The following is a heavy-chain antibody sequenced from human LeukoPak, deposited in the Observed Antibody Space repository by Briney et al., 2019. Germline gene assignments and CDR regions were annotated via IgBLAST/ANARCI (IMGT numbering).Heavy chain of an antibody. D-gene: IGHD1-1*01. CDR1: GGSISSSSYY. J-gene: IGHJ4*02. Sequence: ASETLSLTCTVSGGSISSSSYYWGWIRQPPGKGLEWIGSIYYSGSTYYNPSLKSRVTISVDTSKNQFSLKLSSVTAADTAVYYCARVGKYGSLYWGQGTLVTVSS. CDR3: ARVGKYGSLY. V-gene: IGHV4-39*01. CDR2: IYYSGST.